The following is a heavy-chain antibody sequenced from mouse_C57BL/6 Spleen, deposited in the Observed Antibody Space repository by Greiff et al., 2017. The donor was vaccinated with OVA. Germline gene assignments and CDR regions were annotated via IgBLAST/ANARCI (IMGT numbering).Heavy chain of an antibody. CDR1: GFTFSSYA. J-gene: IGHJ3*01. CDR2: ISSGGDYI. CDR3: TRSYSSGYVRWFAC. V-gene: IGHV5-9-1*02. D-gene: IGHD3-2*02. Sequence: EVQVVESGEGLVKPGGSLKLSCAASGFTFSSYAMSWVRQTPEKRLEWVAYISSGGDYIYYADTVKGRFTISRDNARNTLYLQMSSLKSEDTAMYYCTRSYSSGYVRWFACWGQGTLVTVSA.